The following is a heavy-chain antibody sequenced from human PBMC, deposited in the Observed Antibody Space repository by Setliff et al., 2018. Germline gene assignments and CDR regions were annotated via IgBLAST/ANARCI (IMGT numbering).Heavy chain of an antibody. Sequence: ASVKVSCKASGGTFSSYGISWVRQAPGQGLEWMGGTIPMFGSTNYAQKFQDRVTIITDESTSTAYMELDSLRSEDTAVYYCARSPAVLGIVYLDPWGQGTRVTVSS. CDR2: TIPMFGST. V-gene: IGHV1-69*05. CDR1: GGTFSSYG. CDR3: ARSPAVLGIVYLDP. J-gene: IGHJ5*02. D-gene: IGHD2-15*01.